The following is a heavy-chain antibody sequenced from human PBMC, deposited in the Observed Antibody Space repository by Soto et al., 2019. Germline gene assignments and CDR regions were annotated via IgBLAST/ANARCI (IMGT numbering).Heavy chain of an antibody. V-gene: IGHV3-7*01. D-gene: IGHD5-12*01. CDR1: GFTFGNFW. Sequence: GGSLRLSCAASGFTFGNFWMNWVRQAPGKGLEWVANIKQDGSEKKYVDSVKGRFTISRDNAKKSVFLQMNSLRAEDTAMYYCARDGGYSGYDYFDYWGQGVLVT. J-gene: IGHJ4*02. CDR3: ARDGGYSGYDYFDY. CDR2: IKQDGSEK.